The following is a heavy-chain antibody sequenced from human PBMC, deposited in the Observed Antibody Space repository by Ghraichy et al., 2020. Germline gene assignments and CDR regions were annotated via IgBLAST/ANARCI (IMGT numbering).Heavy chain of an antibody. V-gene: IGHV1-8*01. J-gene: IGHJ4*02. CDR2: MNPNSGNT. Sequence: ASVKVSCKASGYTFSSYDINWVRQATGQGLEWVGWMNPNSGNTGYAQKFQGRVTMTRNTSISAAYMEVSSLRSEDTAVYYCARAPAWDGSYYYFDYWGQGTLVTVSS. D-gene: IGHD1-26*01. CDR1: GYTFSSYD. CDR3: ARAPAWDGSYYYFDY.